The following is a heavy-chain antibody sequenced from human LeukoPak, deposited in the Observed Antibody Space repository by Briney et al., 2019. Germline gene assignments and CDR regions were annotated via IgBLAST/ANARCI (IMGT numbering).Heavy chain of an antibody. J-gene: IGHJ4*02. CDR1: RFTFSDYY. D-gene: IGHD2-8*01. CDR2: ISTSGSTM. V-gene: IGHV3-11*04. Sequence: GGSLRLSCAASRFTFSDYYMSWIRQAPGKGLEWVSYISTSGSTMYYADSVKGQFTISRDNAKNSLFLQMNSLRAEDTAVYYCARGEKYCTNGVCYEKWGPFDYWGQGTLVTVSS. CDR3: ARGEKYCTNGVCYEKWGPFDY.